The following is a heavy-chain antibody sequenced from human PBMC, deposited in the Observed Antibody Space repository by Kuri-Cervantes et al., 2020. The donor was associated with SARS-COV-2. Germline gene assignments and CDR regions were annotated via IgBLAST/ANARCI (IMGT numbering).Heavy chain of an antibody. CDR2: IRYGGSNK. J-gene: IGHJ3*02. CDR1: GFTFSSYA. V-gene: IGHV3-30*02. D-gene: IGHD2-15*01. Sequence: GESPKIHCAASGFTFSSYAMHWVRQAPGKGLEWVACIRYGGSNKYYADSVKGRFTISRDNSKNTLYLQMNSLRAEDTAVYYCAKVNVAATRGAVDIWGQGTMVTVSS. CDR3: AKVNVAATRGAVDI.